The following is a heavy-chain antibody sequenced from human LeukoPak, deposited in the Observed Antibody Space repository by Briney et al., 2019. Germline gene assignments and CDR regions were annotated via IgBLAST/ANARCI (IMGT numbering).Heavy chain of an antibody. J-gene: IGHJ5*02. CDR1: GGSFSGYY. CDR2: INHSGST. Sequence: SETLSLTCAVYGGSFSGYYWSWIRQPPGTGLEWIGEINHSGSTNYNPSLTSRDTISVDTSKNQFSLKLSAVTAADTAVYCCARGLSRSSGWYKPTWFDPWGEGTLVTVSS. V-gene: IGHV4-34*01. CDR3: ARGLSRSSGWYKPTWFDP. D-gene: IGHD6-19*01.